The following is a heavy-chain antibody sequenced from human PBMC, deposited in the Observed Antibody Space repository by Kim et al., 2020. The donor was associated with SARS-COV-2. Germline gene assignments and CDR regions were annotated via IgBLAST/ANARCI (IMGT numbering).Heavy chain of an antibody. CDR3: ARVGLSSSWYIDY. J-gene: IGHJ4*02. D-gene: IGHD6-13*01. V-gene: IGHV4-34*01. Sequence: YNPSLKSRVTISVDTAKNQFSLKLSSVTAADTAVYYCARVGLSSSWYIDYWGQGTLVTVSS.